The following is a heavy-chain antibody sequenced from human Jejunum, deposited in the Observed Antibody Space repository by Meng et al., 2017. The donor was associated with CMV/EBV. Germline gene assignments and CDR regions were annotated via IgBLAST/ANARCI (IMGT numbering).Heavy chain of an antibody. CDR1: AFTFSTYG. Sequence: SAFTFSTYGMTWVRQAPGKGLEWVSAIGGSGGSTYSYYADSVKGRFTISRDNSKNTLYLQMNSLRAEDTAVYYCAKIQDYDNAWFDPWGQGTLVTVSS. V-gene: IGHV3-23*01. D-gene: IGHD3-22*01. CDR2: IGGSGGSTYS. J-gene: IGHJ5*02. CDR3: AKIQDYDNAWFDP.